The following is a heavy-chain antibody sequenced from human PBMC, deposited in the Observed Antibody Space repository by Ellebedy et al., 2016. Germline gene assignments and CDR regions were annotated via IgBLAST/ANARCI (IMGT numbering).Heavy chain of an antibody. CDR3: ARVPPKYYYDSSGYR. V-gene: IGHV1-2*02. J-gene: IGHJ4*02. CDR1: GYTFTGYY. Sequence: APVKVSCXASGYTFTGYYMHWVRQAPGQGLEWMGWINPNSGGTNYAQKFQGRVTMTRDTSISTAYMELSRLRSDDTAVYYCARVPPKYYYDSSGYRWGQGTLVTVSS. CDR2: INPNSGGT. D-gene: IGHD3-22*01.